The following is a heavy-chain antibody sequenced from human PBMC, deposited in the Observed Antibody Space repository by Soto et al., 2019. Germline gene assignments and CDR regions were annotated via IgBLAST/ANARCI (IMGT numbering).Heavy chain of an antibody. Sequence: GGSLRLSCAASGFTFSSYSMNWVRQAPGKGLEWVSYISSSSSTIYYADSVKGRFTISRDNAKNSLYLQMNSLRDEDTAVYYCARDNRENPDYYYYGMDVWGQGTTVTVSS. CDR3: ARDNRENPDYYYYGMDV. J-gene: IGHJ6*02. CDR1: GFTFSSYS. V-gene: IGHV3-48*02. CDR2: ISSSSSTI.